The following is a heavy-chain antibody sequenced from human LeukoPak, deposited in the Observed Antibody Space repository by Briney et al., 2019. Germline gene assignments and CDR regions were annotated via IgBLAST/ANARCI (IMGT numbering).Heavy chain of an antibody. CDR3: AKALGYGDYLDAFDI. V-gene: IGHV3-9*01. CDR1: GFTFDDYA. J-gene: IGHJ3*02. D-gene: IGHD4-17*01. Sequence: GRSLRLSCAASGFTFDDYAMHWVRQAPGKGLEWVSGISWNSGSIGYADSVKGRFTISRDNAKNSLYLQMNSLRAEDTALYYCAKALGYGDYLDAFDIWGQGTMVTVSS. CDR2: ISWNSGSI.